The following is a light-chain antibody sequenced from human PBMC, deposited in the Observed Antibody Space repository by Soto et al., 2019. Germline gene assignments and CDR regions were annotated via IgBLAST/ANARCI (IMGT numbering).Light chain of an antibody. CDR2: DVS. J-gene: IGLJ1*01. CDR1: SSDVGGYNY. Sequence: QSALTQPASVSGSPGQSITISCTGTSSDVGGYNYVSWYQHHPGKAPKLMIYDVSNRPSGVSNRLSGSKSGNTASLTIFGLQPEDEADYYCSSYTTSNTRQIVFGTGTEVTVL. V-gene: IGLV2-14*03. CDR3: SSYTTSNTRQIV.